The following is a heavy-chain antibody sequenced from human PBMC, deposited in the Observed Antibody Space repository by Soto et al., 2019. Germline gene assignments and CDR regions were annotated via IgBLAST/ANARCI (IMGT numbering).Heavy chain of an antibody. Sequence: QVQLVQSGAEVKKPGASVTVSCTASGYMFTSYDIGWVRQATGQGLEWMGWMNPNSCNTGYAQNFQGSVTMTSHTLMCTAYMELSSLRSDDTAVYYCARIPSHATSGPLDYYYGMDVWGQGTTVTVSS. D-gene: IGHD1-26*01. CDR3: ARIPSHATSGPLDYYYGMDV. CDR1: GYMFTSYD. J-gene: IGHJ6*02. CDR2: MNPNSCNT. V-gene: IGHV1-8*01.